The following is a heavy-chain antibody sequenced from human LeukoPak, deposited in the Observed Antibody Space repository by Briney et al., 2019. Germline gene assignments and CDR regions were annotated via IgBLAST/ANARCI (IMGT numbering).Heavy chain of an antibody. CDR1: GFTFSNAW. D-gene: IGHD3-10*01. CDR3: TPSITMVRGVTPGYYYYMDV. V-gene: IGHV3-15*01. Sequence: GGSLRLSCAASGFTFSNAWMSWVRQAPGKGLEWVGRIKSKTDGGTTDYAAPVKGRFTISRDDSKNTLYLQMNSLKTEDTAVYYCTPSITMVRGVTPGYYYYMDVWGKGTTVTVSS. CDR2: IKSKTDGGTT. J-gene: IGHJ6*03.